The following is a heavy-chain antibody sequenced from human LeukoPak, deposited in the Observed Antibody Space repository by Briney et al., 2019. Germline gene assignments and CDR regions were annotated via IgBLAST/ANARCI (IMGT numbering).Heavy chain of an antibody. CDR3: AKWKYSNSGIDDY. Sequence: GGSLRLSCAASGFTFSSYAMSWVRQVPGKGLEWVSVISGSGDNTYYADSVKGRFSISRDNSKNMLYLQMNSLRAEDTAVYYCAKWKYSNSGIDDYWGQGTLVTVSS. CDR1: GFTFSSYA. CDR2: ISGSGDNT. J-gene: IGHJ4*02. V-gene: IGHV3-23*01. D-gene: IGHD6-6*01.